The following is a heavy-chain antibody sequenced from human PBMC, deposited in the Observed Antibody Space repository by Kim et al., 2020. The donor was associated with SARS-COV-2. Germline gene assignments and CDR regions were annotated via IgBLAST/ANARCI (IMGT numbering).Heavy chain of an antibody. CDR2: IYYNGST. D-gene: IGHD3-3*01. J-gene: IGHJ6*02. Sequence: SETLSLTCTVSGGSISSGGYYWSWIRQHPGKGLEWIGYIYYNGSTYYNPSLKSRVTISVDTSKNQFSLKLSSVTAADTAVYYCARAHRTIFGVVEYMDVWGQGTTVTVSS. CDR3: ARAHRTIFGVVEYMDV. CDR1: GGSISSGGYY. V-gene: IGHV4-31*03.